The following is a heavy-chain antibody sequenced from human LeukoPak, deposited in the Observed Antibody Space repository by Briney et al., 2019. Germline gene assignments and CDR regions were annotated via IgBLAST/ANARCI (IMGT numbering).Heavy chain of an antibody. V-gene: IGHV3-11*01. Sequence: PGGSLRLSCAASGFTFNDYYMSWIRQAPGKGLEWVSYISSSGSTIYYADSVKGRFTISRDNAKNSLYLQMNSLRAEDTAVYYCARAYSSSWPYYFDYWGQGTLVTVSS. D-gene: IGHD6-13*01. CDR2: ISSSGSTI. CDR1: GFTFNDYY. J-gene: IGHJ4*02. CDR3: ARAYSSSWPYYFDY.